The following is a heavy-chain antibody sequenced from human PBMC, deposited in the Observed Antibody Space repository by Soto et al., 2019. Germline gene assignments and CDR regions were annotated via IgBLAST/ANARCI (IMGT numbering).Heavy chain of an antibody. D-gene: IGHD3-10*01. V-gene: IGHV1-8*01. CDR2: MNPSSGNT. Sequence: ASVKVSCKASGYTFTSYDINWVRQATGQGLEWMGWMNPSSGNTGYAQKFQGRVTMTTNTAINTAYLELSSLRSEDTAVYYCASFMVRGPDYYFGMDVWGQGTTVTVS. CDR1: GYTFTSYD. J-gene: IGHJ6*02. CDR3: ASFMVRGPDYYFGMDV.